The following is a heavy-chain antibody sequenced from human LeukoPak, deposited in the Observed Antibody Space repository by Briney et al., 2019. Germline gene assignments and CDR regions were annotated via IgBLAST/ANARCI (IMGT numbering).Heavy chain of an antibody. CDR2: INRSGST. CDR3: ARALDILTGTFDY. CDR1: GGSFSGYY. V-gene: IGHV4-34*01. Sequence: SETLSLTCAVYGGSFSGYYWSWIRQPPGKGLEWIGEINRSGSTNYNPSLKSRVTISVDTSKNQFSLKLSSVTAADTAVYYCARALDILTGTFDYWGQGTLVTVSS. J-gene: IGHJ4*02. D-gene: IGHD3-9*01.